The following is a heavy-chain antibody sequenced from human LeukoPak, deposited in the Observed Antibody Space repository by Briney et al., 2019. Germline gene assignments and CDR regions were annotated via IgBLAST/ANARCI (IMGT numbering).Heavy chain of an antibody. CDR1: GYTFTGYY. Sequence: ASVKVSCKSSGYTFTGYYMHWARQPPGQGLEWMGLINPNSGGTNYAQKFQGRVTMTRDTSISTAYMELSMLRSDDTAVYYCAREDLYYYDSSGSEYFQHWGQGTLVTVSS. J-gene: IGHJ1*01. D-gene: IGHD3-22*01. CDR2: INPNSGGT. V-gene: IGHV1-2*02. CDR3: AREDLYYYDSSGSEYFQH.